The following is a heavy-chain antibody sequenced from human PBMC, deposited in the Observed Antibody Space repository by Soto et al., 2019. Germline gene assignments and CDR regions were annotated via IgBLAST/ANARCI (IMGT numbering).Heavy chain of an antibody. CDR3: ATSGGDDYYYPLHV. CDR1: GGSISSGGYS. V-gene: IGHV4-30-2*01. J-gene: IGHJ6*02. Sequence: SSETLSLTCAVSGGSISSGGYSWSWIRQPPGKGLEWIGYIYHSGSTYYNPSLKSRVTISVDKSKNQFSLKLSSVTAADTAVYYCATSGGDDYYYPLHVWGPGTTVTVSS. D-gene: IGHD2-15*01. CDR2: IYHSGST.